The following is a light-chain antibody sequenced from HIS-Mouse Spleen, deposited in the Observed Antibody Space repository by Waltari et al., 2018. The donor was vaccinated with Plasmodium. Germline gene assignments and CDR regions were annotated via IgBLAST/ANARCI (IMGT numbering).Light chain of an antibody. CDR3: QQHNSYPFT. V-gene: IGKV1-9*01. CDR1: QGISSY. J-gene: IGKJ4*01. CDR2: AAS. Sequence: DIQSTESPSILSACVCDRVTITCRASQGISSYLAWYQQKPGKAPKLLIYAASTLQSGVPSRFSGSGSGTEFTLTISSLQPEDFATYYCQQHNSYPFTFGGGTKVEIK.